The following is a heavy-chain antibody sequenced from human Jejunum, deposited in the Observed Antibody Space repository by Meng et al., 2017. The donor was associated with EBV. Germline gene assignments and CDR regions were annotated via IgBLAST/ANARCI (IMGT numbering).Heavy chain of an antibody. Sequence: EVVLVGSWQVLVQTGGSLAFCCAASGFTFSSYWMHSFRQAPGKGLVWVSRINTDGSITNCADSVKGRFTISRDNARNTLYLQMNSLRAEDTAMYYCAKDLSWNQADYCGQ. D-gene: IGHD1-14*01. J-gene: IGHJ4*03. V-gene: IGHV3-74*01. CDR2: INTDGSIT. CDR1: GFTFSSYW. CDR3: AKDLSWNQADY.